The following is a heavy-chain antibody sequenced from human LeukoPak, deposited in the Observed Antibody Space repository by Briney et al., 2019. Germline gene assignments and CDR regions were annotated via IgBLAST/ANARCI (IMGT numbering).Heavy chain of an antibody. V-gene: IGHV4-59*01. J-gene: IGHJ4*02. CDR3: ARGTLTSEYFAF. CDR1: GGSISTYH. D-gene: IGHD3-9*01. Sequence: PSETLSLTCTVSGGSISTYHWGWIRQPPGKGLEWIGYIYYTGSTSYNPSLMNRVTMSVDTSKNQFSLKLTSVTAADTAVYYCARGTLTSEYFAFWGQGTLVTVSS. CDR2: IYYTGST.